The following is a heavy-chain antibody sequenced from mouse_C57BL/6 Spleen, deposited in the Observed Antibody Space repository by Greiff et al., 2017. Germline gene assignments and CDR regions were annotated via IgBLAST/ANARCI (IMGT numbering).Heavy chain of an antibody. V-gene: IGHV1-19*01. CDR1: GYTFTDYY. CDR3: ASGSNYCDY. D-gene: IGHD4-1*01. Sequence: VQLQQSGPVLVKPGASVKMSCKASGYTFTDYYMNWVKQSHGKSLEWIGVINPYNGGTSYNQKFKGKATLTVDKSSSTAYMELNSLTSEDSAVYYCASGSNYCDYWGQGTTLTVSS. J-gene: IGHJ2*01. CDR2: INPYNGGT.